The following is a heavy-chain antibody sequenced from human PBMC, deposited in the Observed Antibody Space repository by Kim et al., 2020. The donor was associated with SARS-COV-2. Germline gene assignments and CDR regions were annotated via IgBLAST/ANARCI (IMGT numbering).Heavy chain of an antibody. CDR3: ARTILSIAVSGIKFDY. D-gene: IGHD6-19*01. CDR2: ISYSGST. J-gene: IGHJ4*02. CDR1: GVSIRSYY. V-gene: IGHV4-59*01. Sequence: SETLSLTCTVSGVSIRSYYWSWIRQPPGKGLEWIGYISYSGSTNYNPSLKSRGTVSVDTSKNQFSLRLSSVTAADTAVYYCARTILSIAVSGIKFDYWGRGSLVTVSS.